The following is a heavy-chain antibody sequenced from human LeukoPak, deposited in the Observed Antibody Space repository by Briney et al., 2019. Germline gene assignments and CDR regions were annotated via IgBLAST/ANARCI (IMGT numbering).Heavy chain of an antibody. CDR1: GFTFSSYS. D-gene: IGHD3-10*01. J-gene: IGHJ4*02. CDR2: ISSSSSYI. V-gene: IGHV3-21*01. Sequence: GGSLRLSCAASGFTFSSYSMNWVRQAPGKGLEWVSSISSSSSYIYYADSVKGRFTISRDNAKNSLYLQMNSLRAEDTAVYYCARDVGDGLLWFGEPFDYWGQGTLVTVSS. CDR3: ARDVGDGLLWFGEPFDY.